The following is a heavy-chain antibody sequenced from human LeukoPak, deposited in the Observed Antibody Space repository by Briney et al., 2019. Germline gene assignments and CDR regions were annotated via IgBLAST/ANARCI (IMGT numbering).Heavy chain of an antibody. V-gene: IGHV4-39*01. CDR1: GGSISSSSYY. Sequence: SETLSLTCTVSGGSISSSSYYWGWIRQPPGTGLEWIGSIYYSGSTYYNTALKSRVTMSVDTSNNQFSLKLSSVTAADTAVYYCARITYYYDSPPDWGQGTLVTVSS. D-gene: IGHD3-22*01. CDR3: ARITYYYDSPPD. J-gene: IGHJ4*02. CDR2: IYYSGST.